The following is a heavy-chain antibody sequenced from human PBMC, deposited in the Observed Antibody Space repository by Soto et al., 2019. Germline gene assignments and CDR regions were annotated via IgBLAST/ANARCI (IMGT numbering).Heavy chain of an antibody. Sequence: PGGSLRLSCAASGFTFSSHTMHWVRQAPGKGLEWLSLMSHDGNIKFYADSVKGRFTISRDNSKNSLYLQMNSLRAEDTAVYYCARDGPEMATNPEYFQHWGQGTLVTVSS. CDR2: MSHDGNIK. CDR1: GFTFSSHT. CDR3: ARDGPEMATNPEYFQH. J-gene: IGHJ1*01. D-gene: IGHD5-12*01. V-gene: IGHV3-30-3*01.